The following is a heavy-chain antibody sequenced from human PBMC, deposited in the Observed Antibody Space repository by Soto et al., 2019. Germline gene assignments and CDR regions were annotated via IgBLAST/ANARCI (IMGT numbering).Heavy chain of an antibody. CDR1: GGSISSGDYY. Sequence: QVQLQESGPGLVKPSQTLSLTCTVSGGSISSGDYYWSWIRQPPGKGLEWIGYIYYIVSTYYNPSLKSRVTISVDTSKNQFSLKLSSVTAADTAVYYFGGLLWGSDGMDVWGQGTKVTVSS. CDR3: GGLLWGSDGMDV. J-gene: IGHJ6*02. V-gene: IGHV4-30-4*01. CDR2: IYYIVST. D-gene: IGHD3-3*01.